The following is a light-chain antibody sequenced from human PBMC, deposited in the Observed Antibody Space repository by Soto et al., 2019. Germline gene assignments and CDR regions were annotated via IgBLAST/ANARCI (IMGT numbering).Light chain of an antibody. Sequence: DAQMTQSPSSLSASVGDSVTITCRASQSIGTYLDWYQHKPGKAPKLLIYAASSLQSGVPSRFSGSGSGTDFTLTISSLQTQAFETYYCQESHSTFGQGTKLEIK. CDR2: AAS. CDR1: QSIGTY. J-gene: IGKJ2*01. V-gene: IGKV1-39*01. CDR3: QESHST.